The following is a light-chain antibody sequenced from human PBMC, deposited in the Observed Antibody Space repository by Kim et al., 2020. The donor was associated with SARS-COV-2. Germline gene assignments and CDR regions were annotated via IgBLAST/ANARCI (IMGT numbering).Light chain of an antibody. CDR2: YDS. CDR1: NIGSKR. Sequence: PEKTARITCGGNNIGSKRVPWYQQKPGQAPVLVIYYDSDRPSGIPERFSGSNSGNTATLTISRVEAGDEADYYCQVWDSSSDHPVVFGGGTQLTVL. J-gene: IGLJ2*01. V-gene: IGLV3-21*04. CDR3: QVWDSSSDHPVV.